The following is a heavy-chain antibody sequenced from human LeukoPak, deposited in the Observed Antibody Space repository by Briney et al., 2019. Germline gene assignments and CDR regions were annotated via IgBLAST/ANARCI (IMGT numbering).Heavy chain of an antibody. CDR3: ARAQVGCSSTSCYDSYYYYYMDV. CDR2: INPNSGGT. V-gene: IGHV1-2*06. J-gene: IGHJ6*03. Sequence: GASVKVSCKASGYTFTGYYMHWVRPAPGQGLEWMGRINPNSGGTNYAQKFQGRVTMTRDTSISTAYMELSRLRSDDTAVYYCARAQVGCSSTSCYDSYYYYYMDVWGKGTTVTVSS. CDR1: GYTFTGYY. D-gene: IGHD2-2*01.